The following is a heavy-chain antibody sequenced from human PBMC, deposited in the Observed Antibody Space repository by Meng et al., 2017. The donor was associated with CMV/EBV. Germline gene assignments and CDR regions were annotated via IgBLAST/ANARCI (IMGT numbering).Heavy chain of an antibody. CDR2: INHSGSA. Sequence: SETLSLTCAVYGGSFSSYYWSWIRQPPGKGLEWIGEINHSGSANYNPSLKSRVTISVDTSKNQFSLKLSSVTAADTAVYYCARGLLGRMSYGMDVWGQGTTVTVSS. CDR1: GGSFSSYY. V-gene: IGHV4-34*01. J-gene: IGHJ6*02. CDR3: ARGLLGRMSYGMDV. D-gene: IGHD2-8*02.